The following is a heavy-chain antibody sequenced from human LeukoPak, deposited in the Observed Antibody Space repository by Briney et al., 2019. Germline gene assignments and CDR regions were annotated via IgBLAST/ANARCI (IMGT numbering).Heavy chain of an antibody. D-gene: IGHD1-26*01. V-gene: IGHV3-30*04. CDR3: ARGGGGYYTFDY. Sequence: GGSLRLSCAASGFTFSSYAMHWVRQAPGKGLEWVAVISYDGSNKYYADSVKGRFTISRDNSKNTLYLQMNSLRAEDTAVYYCARGGGGYYTFDYWGQGTLVTVSS. CDR2: ISYDGSNK. J-gene: IGHJ4*02. CDR1: GFTFSSYA.